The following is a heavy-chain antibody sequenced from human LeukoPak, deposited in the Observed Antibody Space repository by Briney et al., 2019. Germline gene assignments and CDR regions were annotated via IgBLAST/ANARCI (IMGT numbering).Heavy chain of an antibody. CDR3: TRHGGYCSSTSCYAGIENDY. Sequence: GGSLRLSCAASGFTFSGSAMHWVRQASGKGLEGVGRIRSKANSYATAYAASVKGRFTISRDDSKNTAYLQMNSLKTEDTAVYYCTRHGGYCSSTSCYAGIENDYWGQGTLVTVSS. V-gene: IGHV3-73*01. CDR2: IRSKANSYAT. D-gene: IGHD2-2*01. J-gene: IGHJ4*02. CDR1: GFTFSGSA.